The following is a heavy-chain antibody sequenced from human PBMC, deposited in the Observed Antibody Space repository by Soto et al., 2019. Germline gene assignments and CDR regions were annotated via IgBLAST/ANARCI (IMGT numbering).Heavy chain of an antibody. V-gene: IGHV4-4*07. CDR1: GASITWSFF. J-gene: IGHJ4*02. CDR2: FSLSGTT. D-gene: IGHD2-8*02. Sequence: SETLSLTWTVSGASITWSFFWSCIRQPAGKGLECIGRFSLSGTTNYNPSLSSRVTMSADVSKNQFSLRLTSVTAADTALYYCARGMTPPGAPAWYYFDSWGQGTLVTVSS. CDR3: ARGMTPPGAPAWYYFDS.